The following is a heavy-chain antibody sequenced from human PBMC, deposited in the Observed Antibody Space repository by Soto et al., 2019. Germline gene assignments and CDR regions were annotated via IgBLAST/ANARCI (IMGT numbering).Heavy chain of an antibody. CDR2: ITGSGFTI. Sequence: GGSLRLSCAASGFTFSSYEMNWVRQAPGEGLEWVSYITGSGFTIYYADSVKGRFTISRDNAKNSLYLQMNSLRVEDTAVYYCARTYYDGSGYYYLDYWGQGTLVTVSS. V-gene: IGHV3-48*03. CDR1: GFTFSSYE. J-gene: IGHJ4*02. D-gene: IGHD3-22*01. CDR3: ARTYYDGSGYYYLDY.